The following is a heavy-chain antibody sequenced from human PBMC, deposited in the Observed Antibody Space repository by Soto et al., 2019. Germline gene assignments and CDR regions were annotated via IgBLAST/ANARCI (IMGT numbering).Heavy chain of an antibody. Sequence: PGGSLRLSCAASGFTFSSYSMNWVRQAPGKGLEWVSSISSSSSYIYYADSVKGRFTISRDNAKNSLYLQMNSLRAEDTAVYYCARDYTYYDILTGADDAFDIWGQGTMVTVSS. CDR2: ISSSSSYI. CDR1: GFTFSSYS. V-gene: IGHV3-21*01. CDR3: ARDYTYYDILTGADDAFDI. J-gene: IGHJ3*02. D-gene: IGHD3-9*01.